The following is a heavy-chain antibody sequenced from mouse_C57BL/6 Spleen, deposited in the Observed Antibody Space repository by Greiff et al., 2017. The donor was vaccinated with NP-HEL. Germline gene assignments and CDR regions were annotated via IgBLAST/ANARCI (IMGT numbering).Heavy chain of an antibody. CDR1: GYAFTDYN. V-gene: IGHV1-22*01. D-gene: IGHD2-3*01. J-gene: IGHJ4*01. CDR2: INPNNVGT. CDR3: ARRRIYDGYYGAMDY. Sequence: EVQLQQSGPELVKPGASVKMSCKASGYAFTDYNMHWVKQSHGKSLEWIGYINPNNVGTSYNQKFKGKATLTVNKSSSTAYMELRSLTSEDSAVYYCARRRIYDGYYGAMDYWGQGTSVTVSS.